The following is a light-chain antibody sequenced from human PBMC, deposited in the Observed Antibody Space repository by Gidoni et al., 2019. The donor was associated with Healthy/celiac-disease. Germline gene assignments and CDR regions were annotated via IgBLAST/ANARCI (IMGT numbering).Light chain of an antibody. J-gene: IGKJ5*01. CDR2: DAS. V-gene: IGKV1-33*01. Sequence: IQMPQSPSSLPASVGDRVTITCQASQDISNYLNWYQQKPGKAPKLLIYDASNLETGVPSRFSGSGSGTDFTFTISSLQPEDIATYYCQQYDNLLITFGQGTRLEIK. CDR3: QQYDNLLIT. CDR1: QDISNY.